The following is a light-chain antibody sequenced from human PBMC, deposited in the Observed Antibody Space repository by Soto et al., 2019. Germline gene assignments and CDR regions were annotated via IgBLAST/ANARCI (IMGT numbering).Light chain of an antibody. CDR3: AAWDDSLSGRVV. Sequence: QSVLTQPPSASGTPGQRVTISCSGSSSNIGSNYVYWYQQLPGTAPKLLIYRNNQRPSGVPDRFSGSKSGTSASLAISGLRSEDKADYYCAAWDDSLSGRVVFGGGTKLTVL. V-gene: IGLV1-47*01. CDR1: SSNIGSNY. CDR2: RNN. J-gene: IGLJ2*01.